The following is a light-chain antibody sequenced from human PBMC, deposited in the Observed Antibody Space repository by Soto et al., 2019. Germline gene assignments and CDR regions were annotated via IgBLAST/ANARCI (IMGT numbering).Light chain of an antibody. J-gene: IGKJ2*01. CDR1: QSVYNNY. CDR2: GAS. Sequence: EIVVTQSPGTLSLSPGERATLSCRASQSVYNNYLAWYQQKPGQTPRLLVNGASNRATGIPDRFSGGGSGTDFTLTLSSLEPEDFAVYYCQQYGLPPHSFGQGTRVEIK. V-gene: IGKV3-20*01. CDR3: QQYGLPPHS.